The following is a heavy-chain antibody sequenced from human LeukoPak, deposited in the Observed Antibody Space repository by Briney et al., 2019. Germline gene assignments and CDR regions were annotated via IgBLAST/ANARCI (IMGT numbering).Heavy chain of an antibody. CDR3: AKGGNIRILDYYYYMDV. J-gene: IGHJ6*03. V-gene: IGHV3-23*01. CDR2: ISGRGDST. CDR1: GFTFSIYA. D-gene: IGHD2/OR15-2a*01. Sequence: GGSLRLSCAGSGFTFSIYAMTWVRQAPGKGVEWVSSISGRGDSTNYADSVKGRFTISRDNSKNTLYMQMNSLKVEDTAVYYCAKGGNIRILDYYYYMDVWGKGTTVTVSS.